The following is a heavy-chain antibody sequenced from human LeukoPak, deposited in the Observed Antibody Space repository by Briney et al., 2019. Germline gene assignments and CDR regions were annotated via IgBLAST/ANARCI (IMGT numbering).Heavy chain of an antibody. CDR2: ISGSGEYV. CDR1: GFTFRSYP. V-gene: IGHV3-21*05. CDR3: ARVVDGVTGADY. J-gene: IGHJ4*02. D-gene: IGHD3-9*01. Sequence: GGSLRLSCAASGFTFRSYPMIWVRQAPGKGLECASYISGSGEYVKYADSVKGRFTISRDNGRNSIFLQMSSLRVDDTAVYYCARVVDGVTGADYWGQGALVIVSS.